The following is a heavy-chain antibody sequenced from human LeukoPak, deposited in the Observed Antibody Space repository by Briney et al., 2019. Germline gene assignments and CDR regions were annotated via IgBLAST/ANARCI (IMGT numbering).Heavy chain of an antibody. CDR3: AKGGFLEWLSDY. CDR2: IRYDGSNK. V-gene: IGHV3-30*02. J-gene: IGHJ4*02. Sequence: GGSLRLSCEVSGFTFSSYGMHWVRQAPGKGLEWVAFIRYDGSNKYYADSVKGRFTISRDNSKNTLYLQMNSLRAEDTAVYYCAKGGFLEWLSDYWGQGTLVTVSS. D-gene: IGHD3-3*01. CDR1: GFTFSSYG.